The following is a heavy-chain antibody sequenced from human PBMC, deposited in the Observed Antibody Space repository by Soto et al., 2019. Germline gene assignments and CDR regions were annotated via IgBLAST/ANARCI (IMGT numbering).Heavy chain of an antibody. CDR3: ARVTAAADAFDI. CDR1: GGTFSSYT. CDR2: IIPILGIA. V-gene: IGHV1-69*02. J-gene: IGHJ3*02. Sequence: QVQLVQSGAEVKKPGSSVKVSCKASGGTFSSYTISWVRQAPGQGLEWMGRIIPILGIANYAQKFQGRVTIPADKSTSTAYMELSSLRSEDTAVYYCARVTAAADAFDIWGPGTMVTVSS. D-gene: IGHD6-13*01.